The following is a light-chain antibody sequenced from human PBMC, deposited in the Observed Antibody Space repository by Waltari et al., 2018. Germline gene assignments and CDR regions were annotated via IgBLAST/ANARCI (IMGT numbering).Light chain of an antibody. J-gene: IGLJ3*02. V-gene: IGLV2-14*03. CDR1: GSAIDGSDF. CDR3: SSQTLDGVVL. CDR2: DVN. Sequence: QSALTQPASVSGSPGQSITISCIGVGSAIDGSDFVSWYQHHPGKAPQVIIYDVNNRPSGSSDRFAASKYANTASLTISGLQAEDEGDYYGSSQTLDGVVLFGGGTRVTV.